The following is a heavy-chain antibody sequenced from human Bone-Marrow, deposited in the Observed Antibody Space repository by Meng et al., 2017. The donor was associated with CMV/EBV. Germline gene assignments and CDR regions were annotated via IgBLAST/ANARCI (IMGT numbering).Heavy chain of an antibody. CDR2: IYYSGST. D-gene: IGHD7-27*01. Sequence: SETLSLTCTASGGSISSSSYYWGWIRQPPGKGLEWIGSIYYSGSTYYNPSLKSRVTISVDTSKNQFSLKLSSVTAADTAVYYCARVVNWDGEYFDYWGQGTLVTFSS. CDR1: GGSISSSSYY. J-gene: IGHJ4*02. V-gene: IGHV4-39*07. CDR3: ARVVNWDGEYFDY.